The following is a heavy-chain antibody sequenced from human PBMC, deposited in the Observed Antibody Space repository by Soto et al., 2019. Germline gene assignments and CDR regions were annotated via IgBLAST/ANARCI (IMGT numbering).Heavy chain of an antibody. J-gene: IGHJ4*02. Sequence: GGSLRLSCAASGFTFSSYAMHWVRQTPGKGLEWVAVISYDGSDKYYADSVKGRFTISRDNSKNTLYLQMNSLRAEDTTVYYCAREYSWEVVPPGFWGQEILVTFSS. CDR1: GFTFSSYA. D-gene: IGHD3-22*01. CDR3: AREYSWEVVPPGF. CDR2: ISYDGSDK. V-gene: IGHV3-30-3*01.